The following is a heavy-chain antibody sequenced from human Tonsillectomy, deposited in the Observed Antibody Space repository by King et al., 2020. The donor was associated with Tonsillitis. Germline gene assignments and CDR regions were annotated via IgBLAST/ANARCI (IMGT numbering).Heavy chain of an antibody. J-gene: IGHJ5*02. D-gene: IGHD3-10*01. CDR1: GFTVSSNY. V-gene: IGHV3-66*01. Sequence: QLVQSGGGLVQPGGSLRLSCAASGFTVSSNYMSWVRQAPGKGLEWVSVINSGGNTYYADSVKGRFTISRDNSKNTLYLQMNSLRAEDTALYYCARDRVNYYGSGFDPWGKGTLVTVSS. CDR2: INSGGNT. CDR3: ARDRVNYYGSGFDP.